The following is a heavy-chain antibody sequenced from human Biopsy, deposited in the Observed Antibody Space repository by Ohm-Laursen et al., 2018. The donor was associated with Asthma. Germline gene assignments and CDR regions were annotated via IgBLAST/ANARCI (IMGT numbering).Heavy chain of an antibody. J-gene: IGHJ3*02. Sequence: GSSVKVSCKASGYTFTSYAMHWVRQAPGQRLEWMGWINAGNGNTKYSQKFQGRVTITRDTSASTAYMELSSLRSEDTAVYYCASSIAVADSDAFDIWGQGTVVTVSS. V-gene: IGHV1-3*01. D-gene: IGHD6-19*01. CDR3: ASSIAVADSDAFDI. CDR1: GYTFTSYA. CDR2: INAGNGNT.